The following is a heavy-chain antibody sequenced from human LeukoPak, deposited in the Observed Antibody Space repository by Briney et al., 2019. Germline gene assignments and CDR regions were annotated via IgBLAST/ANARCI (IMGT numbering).Heavy chain of an antibody. V-gene: IGHV1-8*02. D-gene: IGHD4-23*01. CDR2: MNPNSGNT. J-gene: IGHJ5*02. CDR3: ARVPWELQTPSPTGWFDP. CDR1: GYTFTSYD. Sequence: GASVKVSCKASGYTFTSYDINWVRQATGQGLEWMRWMNPNSGNTGYAQKLQGRVTMTTDTSTSTAYMELRSLRSDDTAVYYCARVPWELQTPSPTGWFDPWGQGTLVTVSS.